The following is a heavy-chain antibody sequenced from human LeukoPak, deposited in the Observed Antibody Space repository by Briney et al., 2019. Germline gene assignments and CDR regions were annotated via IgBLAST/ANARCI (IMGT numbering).Heavy chain of an antibody. CDR2: IWYDGSNK. CDR1: GFTFSGYG. D-gene: IGHD3-22*01. J-gene: IGHJ4*02. Sequence: GGSLRLSCAASGFTFSGYGMHWVRQAPGKGLEWVAVIWYDGSNKYYADSVKGRFTISRDNSKNTLYLQMNSLRAEDTAVYYRAKGQYYYDSSGYGPRDYWGQGTLVTVSS. V-gene: IGHV3-33*06. CDR3: AKGQYYYDSSGYGPRDY.